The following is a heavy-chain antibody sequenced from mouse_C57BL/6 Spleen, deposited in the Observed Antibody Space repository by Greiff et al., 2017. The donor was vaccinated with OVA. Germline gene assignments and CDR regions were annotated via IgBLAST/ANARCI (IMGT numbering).Heavy chain of an antibody. CDR3: ARVANYDYDDY. D-gene: IGHD2-4*01. CDR1: GYSITSGYY. CDR2: MSYDGSN. V-gene: IGHV3-6*01. J-gene: IGHJ2*01. Sequence: DVKLQESGPGLVKPSQSLSLTCSVTGYSITSGYYWNWIRQFPGNKLEWMGYMSYDGSNNYNPSLKNRISITRDTSKNQFFLKLNSVTTEDTATYYCARVANYDYDDYWGQGTTLTVSS.